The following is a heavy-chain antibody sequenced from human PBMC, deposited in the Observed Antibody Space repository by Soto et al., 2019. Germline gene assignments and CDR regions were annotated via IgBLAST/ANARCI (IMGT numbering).Heavy chain of an antibody. D-gene: IGHD6-6*01. CDR3: ARQGVRSLIPDHRIAARYYYYGMDV. Sequence: SETLSLTCTVSGGSISSSSYYWGWIRQPPGKGLEWIGSIYYSGSTYYNPSLKSRVTISVDTSKNQFSLKLSSVTAADTAVYYCARQGVRSLIPDHRIAARYYYYGMDVWGQGTTVTVSS. CDR2: IYYSGST. CDR1: GGSISSSSYY. V-gene: IGHV4-39*01. J-gene: IGHJ6*02.